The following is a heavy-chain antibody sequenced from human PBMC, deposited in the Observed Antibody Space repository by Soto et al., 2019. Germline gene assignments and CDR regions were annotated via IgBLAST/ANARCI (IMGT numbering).Heavy chain of an antibody. CDR1: GFTFDDYA. CDR3: VKDESINWYSGHFRH. V-gene: IGHV3-9*01. Sequence: LRLSCAASGFTFDDYAMHWVRQVPWKGLEWVSGINWNSGSIGYGDSVKGRFAISRDNAKNSLHLQMNSLSAEDTAFYYCVKDESINWYSGHFRHWGQGTLVTVS. D-gene: IGHD6-13*01. CDR2: INWNSGSI. J-gene: IGHJ1*01.